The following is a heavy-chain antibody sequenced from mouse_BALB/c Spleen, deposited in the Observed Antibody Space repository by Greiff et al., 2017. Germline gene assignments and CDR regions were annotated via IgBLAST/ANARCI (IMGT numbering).Heavy chain of an antibody. CDR3: ARSTMITTGFAY. CDR1: GFNIKDTY. CDR2: IDPANGNT. V-gene: IGHV14-3*02. Sequence: VQLQQSGAELVKPGASVKLSCTASGFNIKDTYMHWVKQRPEQGLEWIGRIDPANGNTKYDPKFQGKATITADTSSNTAYLQLSSLTSEDTAVYYCARSTMITTGFAYGGQGTLVTVSA. D-gene: IGHD2-4*01. J-gene: IGHJ3*01.